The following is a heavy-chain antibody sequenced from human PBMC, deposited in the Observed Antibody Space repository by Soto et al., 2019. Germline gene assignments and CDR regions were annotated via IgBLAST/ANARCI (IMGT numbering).Heavy chain of an antibody. CDR1: GYTFTYRY. J-gene: IGHJ6*02. CDR2: ITPFNGNT. Sequence: GASVKVSCKASGYTFTYRYLHWVRQAPGQALEWMGWITPFNGNTNYAQKFQDRVTITWDRSMSTAYMELSSLRSEDTAMYYCAATIFGVVPSMDVWGQGTTVTVSS. D-gene: IGHD3-3*01. V-gene: IGHV1-45*02. CDR3: AATIFGVVPSMDV.